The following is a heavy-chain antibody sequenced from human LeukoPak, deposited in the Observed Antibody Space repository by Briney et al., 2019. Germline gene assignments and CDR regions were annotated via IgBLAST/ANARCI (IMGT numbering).Heavy chain of an antibody. Sequence: TSETLSLTCAVSGGSISSSNWWSWVRQPPGKGLEWIGEIYHSGSTYYNPSLKSRVTISVDTSKNQFSLKLSSVTAADTAVYYCARSIADGYNHYYFDYWGQGTLVTVSS. CDR3: ARSIADGYNHYYFDY. CDR1: GGSISSSNW. J-gene: IGHJ4*02. D-gene: IGHD5-24*01. V-gene: IGHV4-4*02. CDR2: IYHSGST.